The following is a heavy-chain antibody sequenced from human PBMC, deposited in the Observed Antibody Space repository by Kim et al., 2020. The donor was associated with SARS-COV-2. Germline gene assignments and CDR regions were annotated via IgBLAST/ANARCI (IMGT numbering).Heavy chain of an antibody. D-gene: IGHD3-9*01. J-gene: IGHJ5*02. V-gene: IGHV4-39*01. CDR3: ARTRVRYFDLDWFDP. Sequence: PSLKGRVTISVDTSKNQFSLKLSSVTAADTAVYYCARTRVRYFDLDWFDPWGQGTLVTVSS.